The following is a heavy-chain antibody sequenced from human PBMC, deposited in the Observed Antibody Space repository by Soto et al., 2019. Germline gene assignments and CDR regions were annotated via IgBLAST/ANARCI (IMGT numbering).Heavy chain of an antibody. Sequence: SETLSLTCAVYGGSFSGYYWSWIRQPPGKGLEWIGEINHSGSTNYNPSLKSRVTISVDTSKNQFSLKLSSVTAADTAVYYCARVRVVVVPAAMYYYYYGMDVWGQRTTVTVSS. CDR1: GGSFSGYY. CDR2: INHSGST. CDR3: ARVRVVVVPAAMYYYYYGMDV. V-gene: IGHV4-34*01. J-gene: IGHJ6*02. D-gene: IGHD2-2*01.